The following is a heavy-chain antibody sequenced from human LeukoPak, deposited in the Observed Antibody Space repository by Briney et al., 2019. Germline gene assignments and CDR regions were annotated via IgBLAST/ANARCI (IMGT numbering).Heavy chain of an antibody. CDR2: INHRGST. CDR1: GGSFSGYY. J-gene: IGHJ5*02. Sequence: SETLSLTCGVYGGSFSGYYWNWIRQPPGMGLEWIGEINHRGSTNYNPSLKSRVTISVDTSKNQFSLKLSSVTAADTAVYYCARLGSPSGYYDILTGYFRFDPWGQGTLVTVSS. D-gene: IGHD3-9*01. V-gene: IGHV4-34*01. CDR3: ARLGSPSGYYDILTGYFRFDP.